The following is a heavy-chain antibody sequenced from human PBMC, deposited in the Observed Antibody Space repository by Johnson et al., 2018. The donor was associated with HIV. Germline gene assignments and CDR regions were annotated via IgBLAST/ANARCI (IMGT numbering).Heavy chain of an antibody. D-gene: IGHD1-26*01. CDR1: GFTFSNAW. CDR3: ARRYSGSYGAFDI. CDR2: IKSKTDGGTT. V-gene: IGHV3-15*01. Sequence: VQLVESGGGLVKPGGSLRLSCAASGFTFSNAWMSWVRQAPGKGLEWVGRIKSKTDGGTTDYAAPVKGRFTISRDNSRNSLYLQMNSLRAEDTAVYYCARRYSGSYGAFDIWGQGTMVTVSS. J-gene: IGHJ3*02.